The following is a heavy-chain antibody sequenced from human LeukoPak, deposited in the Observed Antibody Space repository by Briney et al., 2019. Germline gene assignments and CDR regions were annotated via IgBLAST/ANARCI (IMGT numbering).Heavy chain of an antibody. CDR2: INPNSGGT. Sequence: VASVTVSCKASGYTFTGYYMHWVRQAPGQGLEWMGWINPNSGGTNYAQKFQGRVTMTRDTSISTAYMELSRLRSDDTAVYYCARAAMVRGVIMNWGQGTLVTVSS. V-gene: IGHV1-2*02. CDR3: ARAAMVRGVIMN. CDR1: GYTFTGYY. D-gene: IGHD3-10*01. J-gene: IGHJ4*02.